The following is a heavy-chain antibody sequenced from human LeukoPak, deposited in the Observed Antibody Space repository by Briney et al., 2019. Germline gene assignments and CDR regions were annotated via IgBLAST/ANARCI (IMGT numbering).Heavy chain of an antibody. V-gene: IGHV3-23*01. Sequence: GGSLRLSCAASGFTFSSHAMSWVRQAPGKGLEWVSSISGSGDNRNYADSVKGRFTISRDNAKNSLYLQLNSLRAEDTALYYCARDTHYYGSGSPAFDLWGRGTMVTVSS. J-gene: IGHJ3*01. CDR2: ISGSGDNR. CDR3: ARDTHYYGSGSPAFDL. CDR1: GFTFSSHA. D-gene: IGHD3-10*01.